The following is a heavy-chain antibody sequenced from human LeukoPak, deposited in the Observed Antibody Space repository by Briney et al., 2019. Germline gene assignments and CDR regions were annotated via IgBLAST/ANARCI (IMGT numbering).Heavy chain of an antibody. V-gene: IGHV4-59*01. J-gene: IGHJ5*01. CDR2: IYYSGST. Sequence: NPSETLSLTCTVSGGSISSYYWSWIRQPPGKGLEWIGYIYYSGSTNYNPSLKSRVTISVDTSKNQFSLKLSSVTAADTAVYYCASSYSSSWNWFDSWGQGTLVTVSS. CDR3: ASSYSSSWNWFDS. CDR1: GGSISSYY. D-gene: IGHD6-13*01.